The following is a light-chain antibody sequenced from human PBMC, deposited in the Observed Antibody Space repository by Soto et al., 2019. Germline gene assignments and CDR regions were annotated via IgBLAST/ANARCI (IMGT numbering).Light chain of an antibody. CDR2: TAS. CDR1: HSISSW. Sequence: DIQMTQPPSTVSASVCDRGTINFWASHSISSWLAWYQQKPRKPPKLLIYTASSLESGVPSRFSGSGYGTEFTTTISSLQPDDFASYSCQQYNSYWTFGQGTKVDIK. V-gene: IGKV1-5*03. CDR3: QQYNSYWT. J-gene: IGKJ1*01.